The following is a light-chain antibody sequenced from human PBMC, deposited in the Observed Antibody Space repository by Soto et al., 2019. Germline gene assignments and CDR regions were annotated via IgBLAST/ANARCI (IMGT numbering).Light chain of an antibody. V-gene: IGKV2-28*01. CDR1: QSLLHSNGYNY. J-gene: IGKJ1*01. CDR2: LGS. Sequence: DFVMTQSPLSLPVTPGEPASISCRSSQSLLHSNGYNYLDWYLQKPGQSPQLLIYLGSDRASGVPDRFSGSGSGSDFTLKISRVEGEDVGVYYCMHALQTPWTLGQGTKVEVK. CDR3: MHALQTPWT.